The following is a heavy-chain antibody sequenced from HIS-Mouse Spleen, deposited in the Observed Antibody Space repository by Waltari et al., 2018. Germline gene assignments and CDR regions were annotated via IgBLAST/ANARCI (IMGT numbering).Heavy chain of an antibody. CDR3: AIQKGSSSWYYFDY. CDR2: ISSSSSYI. CDR1: GFTFSSYS. V-gene: IGHV3-21*01. D-gene: IGHD6-13*01. J-gene: IGHJ4*02. Sequence: EVQLVESGGGLVKPGGSLRLSCAASGFTFSSYSMNWVRQAPGKGLEWFSSISSSSSYIYYADSVKGRLTISRDNAKNSLYLQMNSLRAEDTAVYYCAIQKGSSSWYYFDYWGQGTLVTVSS.